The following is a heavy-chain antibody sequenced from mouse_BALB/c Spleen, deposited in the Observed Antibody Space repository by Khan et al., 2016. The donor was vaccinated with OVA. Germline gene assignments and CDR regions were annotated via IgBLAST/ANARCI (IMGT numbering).Heavy chain of an antibody. Sequence: VQLQQSGAELVKPGASVKLSCTASGFKIKDTYVHWVNQRPEQGLEWIGTIDPANGNTKYDPKFQGKATITADTSSNTAYLHLSSLTSGDTAVYFCARGGWSYVMDYWGQGTSVTVSS. CDR1: GFKIKDTY. D-gene: IGHD1-1*02. CDR3: ARGGWSYVMDY. V-gene: IGHV14-3*02. CDR2: IDPANGNT. J-gene: IGHJ4*01.